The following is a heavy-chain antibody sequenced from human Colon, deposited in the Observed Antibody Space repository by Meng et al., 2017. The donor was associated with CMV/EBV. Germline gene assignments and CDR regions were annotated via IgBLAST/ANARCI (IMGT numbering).Heavy chain of an antibody. CDR3: TKGQDDFWNGSPPDV. CDR2: ISGSGSST. J-gene: IGHJ6*02. CDR1: GFTFSSYA. Sequence: GESLKISCAGSGFTFSSYALSWVRQAPGKGLEWVSAISGSGSSTYYANSVRGRLTISRDNSKNTLYLQINSLRAEDTAIYYCTKGQDDFWNGSPPDVWGQGTTVTVSS. D-gene: IGHD3-3*01. V-gene: IGHV3-23*01.